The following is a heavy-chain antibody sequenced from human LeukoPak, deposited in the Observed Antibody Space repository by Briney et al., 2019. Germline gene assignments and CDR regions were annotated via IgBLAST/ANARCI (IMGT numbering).Heavy chain of an antibody. J-gene: IGHJ4*02. CDR3: ARDPARYSYGSLPEY. D-gene: IGHD5-18*01. CDR2: ISAYNGDT. Sequence: ASVKVSCKASGYTFTSYGISWVRQAPGQGLEWMGWISAYNGDTNYAQKFQGRVTMTTDTSTSTAYMELRSLRSDDTAVYYCARDPARYSYGSLPEYWGQGTLVTVSS. CDR1: GYTFTSYG. V-gene: IGHV1-18*01.